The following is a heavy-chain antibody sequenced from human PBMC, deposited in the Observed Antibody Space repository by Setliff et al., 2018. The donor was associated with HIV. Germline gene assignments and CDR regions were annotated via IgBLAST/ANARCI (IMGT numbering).Heavy chain of an antibody. CDR1: GGSFSGNY. J-gene: IGHJ5*02. D-gene: IGHD2-2*01. Sequence: NPSETLSLTCTVSGGSFSGNYWSRIRQSPGKGLEWIGESDHSGTTNYNPSLESRVTISVDTSKSQFSLRLKSVTAADTAVYYCTTDQGSSWFDPWGQGTLVTVSS. CDR3: TTDQGSSWFDP. V-gene: IGHV4-34*01. CDR2: SDHSGTT.